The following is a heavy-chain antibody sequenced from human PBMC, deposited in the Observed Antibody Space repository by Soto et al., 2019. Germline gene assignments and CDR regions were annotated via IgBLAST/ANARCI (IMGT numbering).Heavy chain of an antibody. Sequence: SETLSLTCSVSGGSVSGASYYWSWIRQPPGKGLEWIGNINHSGATNYNPSLKSRVTISVDTSKNQFSLKLSSVTAADTAVYYCARDRSVSLSMDVWGQGTTVTVSS. D-gene: IGHD3-16*02. J-gene: IGHJ6*02. V-gene: IGHV4-61*01. CDR2: INHSGAT. CDR3: ARDRSVSLSMDV. CDR1: GGSVSGASYY.